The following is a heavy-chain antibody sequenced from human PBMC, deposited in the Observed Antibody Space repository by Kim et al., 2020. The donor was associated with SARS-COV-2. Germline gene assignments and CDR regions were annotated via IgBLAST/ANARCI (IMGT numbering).Heavy chain of an antibody. J-gene: IGHJ4*02. Sequence: YLEPLKGRFTISRDNAKNSLYRQMNSMRAEETAVYYCARQGNAGFNYFDYWGQGTLVTVSS. V-gene: IGHV3-7*03. CDR3: ARQGNAGFNYFDY. D-gene: IGHD2-2*01.